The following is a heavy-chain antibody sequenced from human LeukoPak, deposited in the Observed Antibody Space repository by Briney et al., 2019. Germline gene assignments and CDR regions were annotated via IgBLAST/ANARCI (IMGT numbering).Heavy chain of an antibody. CDR1: GGTFSSYA. CDR3: ARVRVSGYYDSSGYTYFDY. CDR2: IIPIFGTA. D-gene: IGHD3-22*01. J-gene: IGHJ4*02. V-gene: IGHV1-69*13. Sequence: GASVKVSCRASGGTFSSYAISWVRQAPGQGLEWMGGIIPIFGTANYAQKFQGRVTITADESTSTAYMELSSLRSEDTAVYYCARVRVSGYYDSSGYTYFDYWGQGTLVTVSS.